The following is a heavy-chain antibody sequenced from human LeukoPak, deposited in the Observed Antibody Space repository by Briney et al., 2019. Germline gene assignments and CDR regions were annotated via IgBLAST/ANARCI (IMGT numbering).Heavy chain of an antibody. Sequence: ASVKVSCTASGYTFTDYTMHWLRQAPGQRLDWMGWINGGSGNTKYSPEFQGRVTITRDTSASTAYMELSSLRSEDTAVYYCANPRYDSSGYYYVDWGQGTLVTVSS. CDR1: GYTFTDYT. CDR3: ANPRYDSSGYYYVD. J-gene: IGHJ4*02. CDR2: INGGSGNT. D-gene: IGHD3-22*01. V-gene: IGHV1-3*01.